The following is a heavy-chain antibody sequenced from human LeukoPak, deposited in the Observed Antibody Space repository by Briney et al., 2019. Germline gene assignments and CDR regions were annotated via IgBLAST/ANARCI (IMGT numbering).Heavy chain of an antibody. Sequence: SVKVSCKASGGTFSSYAISWVRQAPGQGLEWMGGIIPIFGTANYAQKFQGRVTITADKSTSTAYMELSSLRSEDTAVYYCASLRSGYCSGGSCYAVDYWGQGTLVTVSS. CDR3: ASLRSGYCSGGSCYAVDY. CDR2: IIPIFGTA. D-gene: IGHD2-15*01. CDR1: GGTFSSYA. V-gene: IGHV1-69*06. J-gene: IGHJ4*02.